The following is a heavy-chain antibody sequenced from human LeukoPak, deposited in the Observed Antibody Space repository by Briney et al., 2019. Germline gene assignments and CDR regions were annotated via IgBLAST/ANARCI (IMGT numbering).Heavy chain of an antibody. CDR1: GFSFSNHG. V-gene: IGHV3-33*01. CDR3: ARDSYQDYYGRFDP. D-gene: IGHD3-10*01. J-gene: IGHJ5*02. CDR2: IWDDGNNK. Sequence: GGSLRLSCAASGFSFSNHGMHWVRQAPGKRLEWVAVIWDDGNNKRYANSVNGRFTISRDNSENTLCLQMNGLTAEDTAMYYCARDSYQDYYGRFDPWGQGTLVIVSS.